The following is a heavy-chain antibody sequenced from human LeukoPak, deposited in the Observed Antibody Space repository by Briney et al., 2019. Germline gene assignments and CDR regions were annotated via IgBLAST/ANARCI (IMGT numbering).Heavy chain of an antibody. J-gene: IGHJ4*02. CDR3: AKSGYNRFDY. CDR1: GFTFSSYW. D-gene: IGHD5-24*01. V-gene: IGHV3-23*01. CDR2: ISGSGSGGST. Sequence: PGGSLRLSCAASGFTFSSYWMHWVRQTPGKGLVWASNISGSGSGGSTYYADSVKGRFTISRDNSKNTLYLQMNSLRAEDTAVYYCAKSGYNRFDYWGQGTLVTVSS.